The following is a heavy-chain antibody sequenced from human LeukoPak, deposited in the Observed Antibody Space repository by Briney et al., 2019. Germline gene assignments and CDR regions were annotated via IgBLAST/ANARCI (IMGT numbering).Heavy chain of an antibody. J-gene: IGHJ5*02. CDR3: ARARYYYDSSGYLGWFDP. V-gene: IGHV1-46*01. CDR2: INVGGGST. D-gene: IGHD3-22*01. CDR1: GYTLTSYY. Sequence: AAVKVSCKASGYTLTSYYMQWVRQAPGQGLEWMGIINVGGGSTSYAQRFQGRVTMSRDTSTSTVYMELSSLRSEDTAVYYCARARYYYDSSGYLGWFDPWGQGTLVTVSS.